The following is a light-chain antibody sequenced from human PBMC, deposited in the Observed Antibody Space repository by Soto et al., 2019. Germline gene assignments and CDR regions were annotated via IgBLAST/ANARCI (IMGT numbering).Light chain of an antibody. J-gene: IGLJ1*01. CDR3: GTWDGGLSAFV. CDR1: ISNIGNYY. Sequence: QSVLTQPPSVSAAPGRTVTISCSGSISNIGNYYVSWYQQLPGTAPKLLIYDNNERPSGIPDRFSGSKSGTSATLGITGLLTGDEGGYYCGTWDGGLSAFVCGTGTKLTVL. CDR2: DNN. V-gene: IGLV1-51*01.